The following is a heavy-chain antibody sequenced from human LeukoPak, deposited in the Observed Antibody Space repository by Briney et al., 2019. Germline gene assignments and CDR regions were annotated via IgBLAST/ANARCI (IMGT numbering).Heavy chain of an antibody. D-gene: IGHD6-6*01. CDR3: ARDSSYSSSLYYFEY. CDR1: GYTFTDYY. Sequence: ASVKVSCKASGYTFTDYYMHWVRQAPGQGLEWMGWINPHSGGTNYAQKFQGRVTMTRDTSISTVCMEVSRLRSDDTAVYYCARDSSYSSSLYYFEYWGQGTLVTASS. CDR2: INPHSGGT. V-gene: IGHV1-2*02. J-gene: IGHJ4*02.